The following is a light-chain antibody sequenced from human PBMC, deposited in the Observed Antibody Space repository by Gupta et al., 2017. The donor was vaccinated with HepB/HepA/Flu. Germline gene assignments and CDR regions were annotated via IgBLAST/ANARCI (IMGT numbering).Light chain of an antibody. CDR3: RAYTSSRWV. V-gene: IGLV2-14*01. J-gene: IGLJ3*02. CDR1: GSDLGNNNY. Sequence: SALTQPASVSGSPGQSITISCTGTGSDLGNNNYLSWYQQLPGKAPKVIIYNVSKRTAGVSNRFSGSKSDNTAALTISGRQADDEADYYCRAYTSSRWVFGGGTKLTVL. CDR2: NVS.